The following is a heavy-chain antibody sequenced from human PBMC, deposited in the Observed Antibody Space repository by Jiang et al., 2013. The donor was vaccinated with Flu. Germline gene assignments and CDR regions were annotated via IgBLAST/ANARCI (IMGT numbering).Heavy chain of an antibody. D-gene: IGHD6-6*01. J-gene: IGHJ4*02. Sequence: VQLVESGAEVKKPGSSVKVSCKASGGTFSSYAISWVRQAPGQGLEWMGGIIPIFGTANYAQKFQGRVTITADKSTSTAYMELSSLRSEDTAVYYCARAVLPNGPRPSIAAPPEHTYYFDYWGQGTLVTVLL. CDR2: IIPIFGTA. CDR3: ARAVLPNGPRPSIAAPPEHTYYFDY. V-gene: IGHV1-69*06. CDR1: GGTFSSYA.